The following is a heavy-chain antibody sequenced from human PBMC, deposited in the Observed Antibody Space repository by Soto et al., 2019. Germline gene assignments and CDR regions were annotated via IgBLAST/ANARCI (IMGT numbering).Heavy chain of an antibody. Sequence: LRLSCTASGFTFGDYAMSWFRQAPGKGLEWVGLIRSKAYGGTTEYAASVKGRFTISRDDSKSIAYLQMNSLKTEDTAVYYCTRGARWFGELLYDYWGQGTLVTVSS. CDR3: TRGARWFGELLYDY. CDR1: GFTFGDYA. J-gene: IGHJ4*02. V-gene: IGHV3-49*03. CDR2: IRSKAYGGTT. D-gene: IGHD3-10*01.